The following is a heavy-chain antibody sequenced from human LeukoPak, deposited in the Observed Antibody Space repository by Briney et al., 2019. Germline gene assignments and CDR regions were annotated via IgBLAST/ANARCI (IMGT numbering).Heavy chain of an antibody. CDR3: ARFHSSAWFADH. V-gene: IGHV5-51*01. J-gene: IGHJ5*02. CDR1: GYSHTSYW. D-gene: IGHD6-19*01. Sequence: GESLKISCKGSGYSHTSYWIGWVRQMPGKGLEWMGIICPGDSDTSYSPSFQGQVTISADKSIDTAYLQWSSLKTSDTAMYYCARFHSSAWFADHWGQGTLLTVSS. CDR2: ICPGDSDT.